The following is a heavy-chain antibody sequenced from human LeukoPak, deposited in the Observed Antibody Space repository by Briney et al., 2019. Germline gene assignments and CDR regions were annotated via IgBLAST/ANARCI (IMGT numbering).Heavy chain of an antibody. D-gene: IGHD6-6*01. V-gene: IGHV4-39*01. CDR2: MSYSGTT. CDR3: ASHLEDSRSPDQEDYDH. Sequence: SETLSLTCAVSGGSFRISSYYWGWIRQPPGKGLEWIGTMSYSGTTHYNPSLKSRVTISVDTSKNEFSMKLRSVTAADTAVYYCASHLEDSRSPDQEDYDHWGQGTLVTVSS. J-gene: IGHJ4*02. CDR1: GGSFRISSYY.